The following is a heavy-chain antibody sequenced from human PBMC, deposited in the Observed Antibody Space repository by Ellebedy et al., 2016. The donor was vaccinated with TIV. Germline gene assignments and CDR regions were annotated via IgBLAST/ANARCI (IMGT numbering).Heavy chain of an antibody. CDR3: ARDQYYYGMDV. CDR1: GGSISSYY. CDR2: IYYSGST. Sequence: SETLSLTXTVSGGSISSYYWSWIRQPPGKGLEWIGYIYYSGSTNYNPSLKSRVTISVDTSKNQFSLKLSSVTAADTAVYYCARDQYYYGMDVWGQGTTVTVSS. J-gene: IGHJ6*02. V-gene: IGHV4-59*01.